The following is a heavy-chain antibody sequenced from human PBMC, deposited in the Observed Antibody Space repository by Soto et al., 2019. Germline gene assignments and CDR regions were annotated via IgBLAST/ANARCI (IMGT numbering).Heavy chain of an antibody. CDR2: IIPIFGTA. V-gene: IGHV1-69*06. J-gene: IGHJ6*02. CDR1: GGTFSSYA. Sequence: QVQLVQSGAEVKKPGSSVKVSCKASGGTFSSYAISWVRQAPGQGLEWMGGIIPIFGTANYAQKFQGRVTINADKSTSTAYMELSSLRSEDTAVYYCARGNDDIVVGPAAIYYYYGMDVWGQGTTVTVSS. CDR3: ARGNDDIVVGPAAIYYYYGMDV. D-gene: IGHD2-2*02.